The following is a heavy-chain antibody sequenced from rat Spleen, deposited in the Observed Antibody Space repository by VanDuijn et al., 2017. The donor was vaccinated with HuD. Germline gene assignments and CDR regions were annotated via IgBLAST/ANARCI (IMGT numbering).Heavy chain of an antibody. CDR2: ISTSGSRT. CDR3: ARPDGYTYVMDA. CDR1: GLSFSNYY. V-gene: IGHV5-25*01. Sequence: EVQLVESGGGLVQPGRSLKLSCTASGLSFSNYYMAWVRQAPKKGLEWVATISTSGSRTYYPDSVKGRFTISRDNAKNTLSLQMDSLRTEDTATYYCARPDGYTYVMDAWGQGASVTVSS. J-gene: IGHJ4*01. D-gene: IGHD1-4*01.